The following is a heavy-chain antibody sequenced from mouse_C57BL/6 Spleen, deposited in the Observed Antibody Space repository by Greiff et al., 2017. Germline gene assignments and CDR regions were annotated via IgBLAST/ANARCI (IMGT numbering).Heavy chain of an antibody. D-gene: IGHD2-5*01. CDR3: ARKGAYSNLYYFDY. V-gene: IGHV1-80*01. CDR1: GYAFSSYW. Sequence: QVQLQQSGAELVKPGASVKISCKASGYAFSSYWMNWVKQRPGKGLEWIGQIYPGDGDTNYNGKFEGKATLTADKSSSTAYMQLSSLTSEDSAVYFCARKGAYSNLYYFDYWGQGTTLTVSS. CDR2: IYPGDGDT. J-gene: IGHJ2*01.